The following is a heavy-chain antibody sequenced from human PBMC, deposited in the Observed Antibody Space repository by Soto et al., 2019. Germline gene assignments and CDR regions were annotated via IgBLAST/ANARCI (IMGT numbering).Heavy chain of an antibody. V-gene: IGHV3-23*01. Sequence: RLSCAASGFIFSNYAMSWVRQAPGRGLEWVSAISGSGATTYYPDSVKGRFTISRDNSKNTLYLQMNNLRADDTAVYYCTKGGIPRRYNIPKVDFDYWGQGSLVTVSS. D-gene: IGHD1-1*01. J-gene: IGHJ4*02. CDR1: GFIFSNYA. CDR3: TKGGIPRRYNIPKVDFDY. CDR2: ISGSGATT.